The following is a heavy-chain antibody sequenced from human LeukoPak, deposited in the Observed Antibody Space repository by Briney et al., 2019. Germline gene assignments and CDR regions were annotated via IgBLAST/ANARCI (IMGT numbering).Heavy chain of an antibody. CDR3: AKDGTMIVVVYFDY. V-gene: IGHV3-11*01. CDR1: GFTFSDYY. CDR2: ISSSGSTI. D-gene: IGHD3-22*01. Sequence: GGSLRLSCAASGFTFSDYYMSWIRQAPGKGLEWVSYISSSGSTIYYADSVKGRFTISRDNAKNSLYLQMNSLRAEDTAVYYCAKDGTMIVVVYFDYWGQGTLVTVSS. J-gene: IGHJ4*02.